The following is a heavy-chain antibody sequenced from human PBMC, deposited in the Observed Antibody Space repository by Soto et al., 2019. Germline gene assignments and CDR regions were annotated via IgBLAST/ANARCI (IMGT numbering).Heavy chain of an antibody. CDR1: GGSFSGYY. CDR2: INHSGST. J-gene: IGHJ4*02. CDR3: ARPPLLGFGDPLSNFDY. Sequence: SETLSLTCAVYGGSFSGYYWSWIRQPPGKGLEWIGEINHSGSTNYNPSLKSRVTISVDTSKNQFSLKLSSGTAADTAVYYCARPPLLGFGDPLSNFDYGGQGPLVTV. D-gene: IGHD3-10*01. V-gene: IGHV4-34*01.